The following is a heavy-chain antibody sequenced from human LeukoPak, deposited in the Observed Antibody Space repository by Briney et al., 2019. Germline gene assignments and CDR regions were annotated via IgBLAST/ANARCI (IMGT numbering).Heavy chain of an antibody. Sequence: SETLSLTCAVSGGSISSGDYYWSWIRQPPGKGLEWIGYIYNTGSTYYNPSLKSRLTISIDTSKNQFSLKLSSVTAADTAVYYCARKLGTKYFDHWGQGTLVTVSS. CDR1: GGSISSGDYY. D-gene: IGHD7-27*01. J-gene: IGHJ4*02. CDR2: IYNTGST. V-gene: IGHV4-30-4*01. CDR3: ARKLGTKYFDH.